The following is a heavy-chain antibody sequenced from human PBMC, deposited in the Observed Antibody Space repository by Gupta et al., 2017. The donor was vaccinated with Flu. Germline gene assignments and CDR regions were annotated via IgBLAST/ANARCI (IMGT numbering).Heavy chain of an antibody. CDR3: ARRGTYFFDF. CDR2: VHSSGNT. CDR1: YF. Sequence: YFWSWIRQHPGKGLEWIGYVHSSGNTYYNPSLRSRLMMSIDTSKNEFSLEMTSVTAADTAMYYCARRGTYFFDFWGQGALVTVSS. V-gene: IGHV4-31*02. D-gene: IGHD1-7*01. J-gene: IGHJ4*02.